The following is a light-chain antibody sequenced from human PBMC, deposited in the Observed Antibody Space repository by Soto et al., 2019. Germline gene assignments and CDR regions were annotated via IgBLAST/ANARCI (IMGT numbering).Light chain of an antibody. J-gene: IGKJ5*01. CDR2: GAS. V-gene: IGKV3-20*01. CDR1: QSVSSSY. CDR3: QQYGSSPTIT. Sequence: ESVLTQSPGTLSLSPGERAPLSCRASQSVSSSYLAWYQQKPGQAPRLLIYGASSRPTGIPDRFSGSGSGTDFTLTISRLEPEDFAVYYCQQYGSSPTITFGQGTRLEI.